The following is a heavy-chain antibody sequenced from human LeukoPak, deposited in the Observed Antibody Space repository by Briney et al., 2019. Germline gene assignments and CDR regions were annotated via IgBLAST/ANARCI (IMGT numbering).Heavy chain of an antibody. Sequence: SETLSLTCTVSGGSISSYYWGWIRQPPGKGLKWIGSIYYSGSTYYNPSLKSRVTISVDTSKNQFSLKLSSVTAADTAVYYCARDRASLWERDFDYWGQGTLVTVSS. CDR2: IYYSGST. V-gene: IGHV4-39*07. J-gene: IGHJ4*02. D-gene: IGHD1-26*01. CDR1: GGSISSYY. CDR3: ARDRASLWERDFDY.